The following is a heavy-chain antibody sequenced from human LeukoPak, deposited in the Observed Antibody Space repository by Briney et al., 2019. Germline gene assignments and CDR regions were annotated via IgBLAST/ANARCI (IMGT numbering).Heavy chain of an antibody. CDR1: GFTFSNAW. CDR3: TTGGYYDSSGYLFDI. J-gene: IGHJ3*02. V-gene: IGHV3-15*01. CDR2: IKSKTDGGTT. Sequence: GGSLRLSCAASGFTFSNAWMSWVSQAPGKGLEWVGRIKSKTDGGTTDYAAPVKGRFTISRDDSKNTLYLQMNSLKTEDTAVYYCTTGGYYDSSGYLFDIWGQGTMVTVSS. D-gene: IGHD3-22*01.